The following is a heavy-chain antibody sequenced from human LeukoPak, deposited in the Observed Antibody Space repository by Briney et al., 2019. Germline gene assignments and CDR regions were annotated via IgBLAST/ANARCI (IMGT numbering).Heavy chain of an antibody. CDR1: GFTFNNYA. CDR3: SKWGDYDVLTGYYDSVF. J-gene: IGHJ4*02. CDR2: ILGSGRSA. V-gene: IGHV3-23*01. Sequence: GASLRLSCAASGFTFNNYAMSWVRQAPGKGLEWVSAILGSGRSAYYADSVKGRFTISRDNSKNSLFLQMNSLRVEDTALYYCSKWGDYDVLTGYYDSVFWGQGTLVSVSA. D-gene: IGHD3-9*01.